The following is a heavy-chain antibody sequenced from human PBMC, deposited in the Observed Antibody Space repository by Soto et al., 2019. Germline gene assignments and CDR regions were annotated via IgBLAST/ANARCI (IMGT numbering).Heavy chain of an antibody. CDR2: ILYSGST. CDR3: SSRVTDAPT. CDR1: GGSISSGW. Sequence: ETLSLTCGVSGGSISSGWWTWVRQPPGKGLEWIGEILYSGSTNYNSSLKSRVTISIDKSKNHFSLNLTSVTAADTAVYYCSSRVTDAPTWGQGTLVTISS. D-gene: IGHD3-10*01. V-gene: IGHV4-4*02. J-gene: IGHJ5*02.